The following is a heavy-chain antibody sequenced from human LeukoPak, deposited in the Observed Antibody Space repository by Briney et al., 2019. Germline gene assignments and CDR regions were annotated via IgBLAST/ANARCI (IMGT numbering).Heavy chain of an antibody. D-gene: IGHD1-26*01. CDR3: ARDGSGSYVDYYFDY. V-gene: IGHV1-69*13. CDR2: IIPIFGTA. CDR1: GGTFSSYA. J-gene: IGHJ4*02. Sequence: GASEKVSCKASGGTFSSYAISWVRQAPGQGLEWMGGIIPIFGTANYAQKFQGRVTFTADESTSTAYMELSSLRSEDTAVYYCARDGSGSYVDYYFDYWGQGTLVTVSS.